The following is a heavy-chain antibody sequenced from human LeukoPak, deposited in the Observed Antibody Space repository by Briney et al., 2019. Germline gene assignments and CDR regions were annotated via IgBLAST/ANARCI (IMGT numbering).Heavy chain of an antibody. Sequence: ASVKVSCKASGGTFSSYAISWVRQAPGQGLEWMGWINPNSGGTNYAQKFQGRVTMTRDTSISTAYMELSRLRSDDTAVYYCAAYCSGGSCQDAFDIWGQGTMVTVSS. V-gene: IGHV1-2*02. CDR3: AAYCSGGSCQDAFDI. CDR2: INPNSGGT. D-gene: IGHD2-15*01. CDR1: GGTFSSYA. J-gene: IGHJ3*02.